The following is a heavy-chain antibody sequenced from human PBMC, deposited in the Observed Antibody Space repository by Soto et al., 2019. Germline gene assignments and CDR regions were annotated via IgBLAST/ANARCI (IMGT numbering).Heavy chain of an antibody. CDR3: ARYDFWSGYYGITGWFDP. J-gene: IGHJ5*02. CDR1: GYTFTSYG. Sequence: QVQLVQSGAEVKKPGASVKVSCKASGYTFTSYGISWVRQAPGQGLEWMGWISGYDANTNYAQKVQGRVTMTTDTSTITAYMELRRLRSDDTAVYYCARYDFWSGYYGITGWFDPWGQGTLVTVSS. CDR2: ISGYDANT. D-gene: IGHD3-3*01. V-gene: IGHV1-18*01.